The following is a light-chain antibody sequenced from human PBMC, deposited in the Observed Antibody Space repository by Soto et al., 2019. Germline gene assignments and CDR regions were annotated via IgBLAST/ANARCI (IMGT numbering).Light chain of an antibody. CDR2: DAS. J-gene: IGKJ2*01. Sequence: EIQMTQSPSSLSAFVGDRVTITCRASQNINNWLAWYQQKPGKAPKLLIYDASSLESGVPSRFSGRGSGTEFTLTISSLQPEDFATYYCQQLNDVPYTFGQGTKVEIK. CDR3: QQLNDVPYT. CDR1: QNINNW. V-gene: IGKV1-5*01.